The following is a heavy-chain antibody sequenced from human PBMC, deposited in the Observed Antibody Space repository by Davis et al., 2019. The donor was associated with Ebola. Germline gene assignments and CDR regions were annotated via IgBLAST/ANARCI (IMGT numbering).Heavy chain of an antibody. Sequence: HTGGSLRLSCAASGFSFSDSWMHWVRQAPGKGLVWVSRINSDGSSTSYADSVKGRFTISRDNAKNTLYLQMNGLRAEDTAVYYCARDIWFGELPGTWGQGTLVTVSS. J-gene: IGHJ5*02. D-gene: IGHD3-10*01. V-gene: IGHV3-74*01. CDR2: INSDGSST. CDR1: GFSFSDSW. CDR3: ARDIWFGELPGT.